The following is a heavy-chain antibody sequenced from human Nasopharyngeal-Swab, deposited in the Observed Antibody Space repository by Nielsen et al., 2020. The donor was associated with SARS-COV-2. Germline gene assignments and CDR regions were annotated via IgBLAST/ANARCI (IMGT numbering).Heavy chain of an antibody. CDR3: ARDIAVAGLFDY. CDR2: ISAYNGNT. D-gene: IGHD6-19*01. J-gene: IGHJ4*02. V-gene: IGHV1-18*01. Sequence: WVRQAPGQGLEWMGWISAYNGNTNYAQKLQGRVTMTTDTSTSTAYMELRSLRSDDTAVYYCARDIAVAGLFDYWGQGTLVTSPQ.